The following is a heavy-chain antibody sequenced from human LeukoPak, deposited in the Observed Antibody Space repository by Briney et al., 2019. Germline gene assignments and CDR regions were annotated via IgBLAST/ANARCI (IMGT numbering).Heavy chain of an antibody. CDR2: ISAYNGNT. CDR1: GYTFTRYG. V-gene: IGHV1-18*01. Sequence: ASVKVSCKASGYTFTRYGISWVRQAPGQGLEWMGWISAYNGNTNYAQKLQGRVTMTTDTSTSTAYMELRSLRSDDTAVYYCARDDTYYYDSSGIDYWGQGTLVTVSS. D-gene: IGHD3-22*01. CDR3: ARDDTYYYDSSGIDY. J-gene: IGHJ4*02.